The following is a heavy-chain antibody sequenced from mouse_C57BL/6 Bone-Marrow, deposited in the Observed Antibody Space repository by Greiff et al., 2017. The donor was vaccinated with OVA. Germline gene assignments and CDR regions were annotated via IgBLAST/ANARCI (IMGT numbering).Heavy chain of an antibody. CDR2: INSDGSAI. Sequence: DVHLVESGGGLVQPGGSRGLSCEGSGFTFSGFWMSWVRQTPGKTLEWIGDINSDGSAINYAPSIKDRFTIFRDNDKSTLYLQMSNVRSEDTATYFCMRYGSYWYFDVWGTGTTVTVSS. J-gene: IGHJ1*03. CDR3: MRYGSYWYFDV. CDR1: GFTFSGFW. D-gene: IGHD1-1*01. V-gene: IGHV11-2*01.